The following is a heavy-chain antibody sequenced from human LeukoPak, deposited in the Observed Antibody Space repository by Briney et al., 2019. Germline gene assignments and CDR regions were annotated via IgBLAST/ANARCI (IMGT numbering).Heavy chain of an antibody. V-gene: IGHV4-59*08. CDR3: ARRKAKTPNYFDY. CDR1: GGSIRSYY. J-gene: IGHJ4*02. Sequence: SETLSLTCTVSGGSIRSYYWSWIRQSPGKELEWIGYIYHSGSSNYNPSLKSRVTISLDTSKNQFSLKLTSVTAADTAIYYCARRKAKTPNYFDYWGQGALVTVSS. CDR2: IYHSGSS.